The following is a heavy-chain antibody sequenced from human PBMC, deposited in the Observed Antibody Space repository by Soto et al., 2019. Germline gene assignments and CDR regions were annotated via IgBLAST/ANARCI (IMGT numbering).Heavy chain of an antibody. V-gene: IGHV2-5*02. CDR3: AHRPRGYSYHFDY. J-gene: IGHJ4*02. D-gene: IGHD5-18*01. Sequence: QITLKESGPTLVKPTQTLTLTCTFSGFSLNTRGVGVAWIRQPPGKALEWLALLYWDDDEGYSPSLRSRLTITQDTSTNQVVLTLTNMDPVNTATYYCAHRPRGYSYHFDYWGQGTLVTVSS. CDR2: LYWDDDE. CDR1: GFSLNTRGVG.